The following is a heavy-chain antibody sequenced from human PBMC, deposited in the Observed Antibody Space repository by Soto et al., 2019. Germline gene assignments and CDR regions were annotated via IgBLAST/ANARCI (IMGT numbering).Heavy chain of an antibody. V-gene: IGHV4-4*02. Sequence: QVQLQESGPGLVKPSGTLSLTCAVSGGSISSDKWWNWFRQPPGKGLEWIGEVHRSGSTNSNPSLKSRVTISVDKSQNHFSLKLSSVTAADTAVYYCARRDYYDSTGYYGDWGQGTPVTVSS. D-gene: IGHD3-22*01. CDR2: VHRSGST. J-gene: IGHJ4*02. CDR3: ARRDYYDSTGYYGD. CDR1: GGSISSDKW.